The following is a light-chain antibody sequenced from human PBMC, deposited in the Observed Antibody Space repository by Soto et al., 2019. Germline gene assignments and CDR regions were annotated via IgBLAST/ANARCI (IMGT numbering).Light chain of an antibody. V-gene: IGLV2-14*01. Sequence: QSVLTQPASVSGSPGQSITISCTGTSSDVGGYKYVSWYQQHPGKAPKLMIYDVSNRPSGVSNRFSGSKSGNTASLTISGLQAEDEADYYCSSYTSSREVFGGGTKLTVL. J-gene: IGLJ3*02. CDR1: SSDVGGYKY. CDR2: DVS. CDR3: SSYTSSREV.